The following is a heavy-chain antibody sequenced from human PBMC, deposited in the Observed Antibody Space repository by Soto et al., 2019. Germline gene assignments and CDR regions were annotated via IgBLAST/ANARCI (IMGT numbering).Heavy chain of an antibody. J-gene: IGHJ6*02. CDR3: RRSSRYSTDV. D-gene: IGHD6-19*01. Sequence: PSETLSLTCTVSGVSISSGDYYWSWIRQTPGKDLEWIGSIYSIGNTYYNPSLKSGVTISADTSKNQFSLNLISVTAADTAVYYCRRSSRYSTDVWGQGITVT. CDR1: GVSISSGDYY. V-gene: IGHV4-39*01. CDR2: IYSIGNT.